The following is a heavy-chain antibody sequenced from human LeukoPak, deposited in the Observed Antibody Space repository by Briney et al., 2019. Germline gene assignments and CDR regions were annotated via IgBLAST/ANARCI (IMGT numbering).Heavy chain of an antibody. J-gene: IGHJ3*02. V-gene: IGHV3-33*01. CDR2: IWYDGSNK. D-gene: IGHD2-2*02. CDR3: AMGHCSSTSCYTVNDAFDI. CDR1: GFTFSSYG. Sequence: GGSLRLSCAACGFTFSSYGMHWVRQAPGKGLEWVAVIWYDGSNKYYADSVKGRFAISRDNSKNTLYLQMNSLRAEDTAVYYCAMGHCSSTSCYTVNDAFDIWGQGTMVTVSS.